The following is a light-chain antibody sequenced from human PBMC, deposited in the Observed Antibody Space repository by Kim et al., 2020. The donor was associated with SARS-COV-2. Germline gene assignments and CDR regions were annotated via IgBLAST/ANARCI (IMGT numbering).Light chain of an antibody. V-gene: IGKV1-9*01. J-gene: IGKJ4*01. CDR3: HQFNTYFPA. Sequence: TQLTQSPSSLSASVGDRLTITCRAGEDAGTYLAWYQQKPGEAPQLLIYSASTLQSGVPSRFSGSGSGTDFTLTITGLQPEDSATYYCHQFNTYFPAFGGGTRVDIK. CDR2: SAS. CDR1: EDAGTY.